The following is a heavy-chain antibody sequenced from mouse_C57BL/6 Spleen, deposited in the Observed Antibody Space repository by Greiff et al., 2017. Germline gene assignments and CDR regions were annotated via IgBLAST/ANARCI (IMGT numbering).Heavy chain of an antibody. Sequence: VQLQQSGAELVRPGASVKLSCTASGFNIKDDYMHWVKQRPVQGLEWIGEIDPSDSYTNYNQKFKGKSTLTVDKSSSTAYMQLSSLTSEDSAVYYCARSLGYFDVWGTGTTVTVSS. CDR1: GFNIKDDY. J-gene: IGHJ1*03. V-gene: IGHV1-69*01. CDR2: IDPSDSYT. CDR3: ARSLGYFDV.